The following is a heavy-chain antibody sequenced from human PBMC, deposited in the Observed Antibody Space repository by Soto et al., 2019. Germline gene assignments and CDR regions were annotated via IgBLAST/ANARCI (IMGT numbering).Heavy chain of an antibody. CDR2: IYDSGSS. V-gene: IGHV4-30-4*01. CDR1: GGSVSSGDYF. CDR3: AREQGYIAGPKNFDS. Sequence: SETLSLTCTVSGGSVSSGDYFWSWIRQPPGKGLEWIGYIYDSGSSYYNPSLKSRVTMSVDTSKNQFSLKLRSVTAADTAMYYCAREQGYIAGPKNFDSWGQGTLVTVSS. D-gene: IGHD5-12*01. J-gene: IGHJ4*02.